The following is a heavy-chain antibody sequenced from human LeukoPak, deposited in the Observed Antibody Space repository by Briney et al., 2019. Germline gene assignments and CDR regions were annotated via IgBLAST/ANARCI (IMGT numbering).Heavy chain of an antibody. D-gene: IGHD6-13*01. Sequence: PGGSLRLSCAASGFTFSSYGMHWVRQAPGKGLEWVAVISYDGSNKYYADSVKGRFTISRDNSKNTLYLQMNSLRAEDTAVYYCAKPYSSSWTYFDYWGQGTLVTVSS. J-gene: IGHJ4*02. CDR2: ISYDGSNK. CDR3: AKPYSSSWTYFDY. V-gene: IGHV3-30*18. CDR1: GFTFSSYG.